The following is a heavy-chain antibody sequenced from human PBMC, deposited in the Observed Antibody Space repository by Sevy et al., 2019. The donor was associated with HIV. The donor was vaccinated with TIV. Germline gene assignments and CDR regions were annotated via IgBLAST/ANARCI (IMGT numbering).Heavy chain of an antibody. Sequence: GGSLRLSCAASGFTFSSYWMSWVRQAPGKGLEWVANIKQDGSEKYYVDSVKGRFTISRDNAKNSLYLQMNSLRAEDTAVYYCASPDTAMFTPFDYWGQGTLVTVSS. CDR1: GFTFSSYW. CDR2: IKQDGSEK. V-gene: IGHV3-7*01. CDR3: ASPDTAMFTPFDY. J-gene: IGHJ4*02. D-gene: IGHD5-18*01.